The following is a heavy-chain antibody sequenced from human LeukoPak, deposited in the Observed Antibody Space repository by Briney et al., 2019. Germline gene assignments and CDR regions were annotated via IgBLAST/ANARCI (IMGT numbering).Heavy chain of an antibody. J-gene: IGHJ4*02. CDR3: ARDVRVFGWWEPFDY. D-gene: IGHD2-15*01. CDR1: GFTFSSYS. Sequence: PGGSLRLSCAASGFTFSSYSMNWVRQAPGKGLEWVSYISSSSSTIYYADSVKGRFTISRDNAKNPLYLQMNSLRAEDTAVYYCARDVRVFGWWEPFDYWGQGTLVTVSS. CDR2: ISSSSSTI. V-gene: IGHV3-48*01.